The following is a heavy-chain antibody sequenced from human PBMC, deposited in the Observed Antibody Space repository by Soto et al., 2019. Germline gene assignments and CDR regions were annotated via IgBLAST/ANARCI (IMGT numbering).Heavy chain of an antibody. Sequence: QVQLVQSGAEVKKPGASLKVSCKASGYSFTSYAIHWVRQAPGQRLEWMGWINVGNGNTKYSQKFQGRVTITRDTSESTDYMELSSLRSEDTAVYYCARDGDSSGWYLGVSYYGMDVWGQGTTVTVSS. CDR2: INVGNGNT. CDR3: ARDGDSSGWYLGVSYYGMDV. D-gene: IGHD6-19*01. V-gene: IGHV1-3*01. CDR1: GYSFTSYA. J-gene: IGHJ6*02.